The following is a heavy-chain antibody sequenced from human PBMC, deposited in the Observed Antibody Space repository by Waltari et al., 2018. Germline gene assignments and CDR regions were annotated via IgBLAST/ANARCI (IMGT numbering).Heavy chain of an antibody. CDR1: GGTFSSYA. J-gene: IGHJ4*02. Sequence: QVQLVQSGAEVKKPGSSVKVSCKASGGTFSSYAISWVRLAPGQGLEWMGGIIHILGTANDAQRFQGRVTITADESTSTAYMELSSLRSEDTAVYYCAEAYPYYDFWSGYYAHWGQGTLVTVSS. V-gene: IGHV1-69*11. CDR3: AEAYPYYDFWSGYYAH. CDR2: IIHILGTA. D-gene: IGHD3-3*01.